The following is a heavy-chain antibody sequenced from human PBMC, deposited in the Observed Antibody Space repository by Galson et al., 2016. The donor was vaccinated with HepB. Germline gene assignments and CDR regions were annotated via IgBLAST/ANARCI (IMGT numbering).Heavy chain of an antibody. D-gene: IGHD6-19*01. CDR2: ISGRAGST. J-gene: IGHJ6*02. V-gene: IGHV3-23*01. CDR3: VKEGQWLVLGYYYEMDV. Sequence: SLRLSCAASEFTFSSYAMSWVRQAPGKGLEWVSAISGRAGSTNYADSAKGRFTISRDNSRKTLYLQMSSLRAEDTAVYYCVKEGQWLVLGYYYEMDVWGPGTTVTVSS. CDR1: EFTFSSYA.